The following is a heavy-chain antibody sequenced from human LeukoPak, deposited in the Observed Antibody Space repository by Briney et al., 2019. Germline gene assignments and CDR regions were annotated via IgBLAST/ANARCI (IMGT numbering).Heavy chain of an antibody. CDR3: ARDEEYGSGSYFEVAFDI. J-gene: IGHJ3*02. D-gene: IGHD3-10*01. V-gene: IGHV4-34*01. Sequence: SETLSLTCAVYGGSFSGYYWSWIRQPPGKGLEWIGEINHSGSTNYNPSLKSRVTISVDTSKNQFSLKLSSVTAADTAVYYCARDEEYGSGSYFEVAFDIWGQGTMVTVSS. CDR2: INHSGST. CDR1: GGSFSGYY.